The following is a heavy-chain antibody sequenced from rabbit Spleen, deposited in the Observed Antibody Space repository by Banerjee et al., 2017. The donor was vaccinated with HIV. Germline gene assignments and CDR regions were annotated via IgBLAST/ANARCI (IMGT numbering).Heavy chain of an antibody. CDR2: IYTGSSGST. D-gene: IGHD2-1*01. Sequence: QSLEESGGDLVKPGASLTLTCTASGFSFSSGYDMCWVRQAPGKGLEWIACIYTGSSGSTYYASWAKGRFTISRTSSTTVTLEMTSLTAADTATYFCARGSAAMTMVITGYYLNLWGQGTLVTVS. J-gene: IGHJ4*01. V-gene: IGHV1S40*01. CDR3: ARGSAAMTMVITGYYLNL. CDR1: GFSFSSGYD.